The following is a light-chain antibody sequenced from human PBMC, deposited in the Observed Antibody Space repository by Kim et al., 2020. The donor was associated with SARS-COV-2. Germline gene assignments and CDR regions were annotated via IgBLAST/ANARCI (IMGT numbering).Light chain of an antibody. CDR2: DVS. CDR1: SSDVGGYNY. J-gene: IGLJ2*01. V-gene: IGLV2-14*03. Sequence: QSALTQPASLSRSPGQSITISCTGTSSDVGGYNYVSWYQQHPAKAPKLIIYDVSIRPSGVSNRFSGSKSGNTASLTISGLQAEDESDYYCSSYTSSSSVVFGGATQLTVL. CDR3: SSYTSSSSVV.